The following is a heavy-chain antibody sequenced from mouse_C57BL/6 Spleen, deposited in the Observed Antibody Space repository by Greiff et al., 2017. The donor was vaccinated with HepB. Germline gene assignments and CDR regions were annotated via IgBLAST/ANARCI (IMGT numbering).Heavy chain of an antibody. CDR1: GFNIKDDY. CDR2: IDPENGDT. V-gene: IGHV14-4*01. J-gene: IGHJ3*01. CDR3: TTELGRNPWFAY. Sequence: LVESGAELVRPGASVKLSCTASGFNIKDDYMHWVKQRPEQGLEWIGWIDPENGDTEYASKFQGKATITADTSSNTAYLQLSSLTSEDTAVYYCTTELGRNPWFAYWGQGTLVTVSA. D-gene: IGHD4-1*01.